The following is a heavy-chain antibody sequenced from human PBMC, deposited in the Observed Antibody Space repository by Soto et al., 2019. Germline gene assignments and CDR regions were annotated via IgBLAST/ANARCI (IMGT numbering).Heavy chain of an antibody. Sequence: PSETLSLTCAVYGGSFSGYYWSWIRQPPGKGLEWIGEINHSGSTNYNPSLKSRVTISVDTSKNQFSLKLSSVTAADTAVYYCARGPRNGLSGPPYCGGDCYSMYYFDYWGQGTLVTVSS. CDR3: ARGPRNGLSGPPYCGGDCYSMYYFDY. V-gene: IGHV4-34*01. D-gene: IGHD2-21*02. J-gene: IGHJ4*02. CDR2: INHSGST. CDR1: GGSFSGYY.